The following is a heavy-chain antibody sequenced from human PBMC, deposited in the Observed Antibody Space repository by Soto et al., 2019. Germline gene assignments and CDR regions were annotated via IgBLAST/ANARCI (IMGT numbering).Heavy chain of an antibody. CDR1: GGSISSGDYY. J-gene: IGHJ6*02. CDR2: IYYSGST. V-gene: IGHV4-30-4*01. CDR3: ARDGLDCSGGSCYLIGGMDV. D-gene: IGHD2-15*01. Sequence: PSETLSLTCTVSGGSISSGDYYWSWIRQPPGKGLEWIGYIYYSGSTYYNPSLKSRVTISVDTSKNQFSLKLSSVTAADTAVYYSARDGLDCSGGSCYLIGGMDVWGQGTTVTVSS.